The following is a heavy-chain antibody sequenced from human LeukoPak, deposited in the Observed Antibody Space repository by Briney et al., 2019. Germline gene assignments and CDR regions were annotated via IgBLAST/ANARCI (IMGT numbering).Heavy chain of an antibody. CDR3: AEGTTA. J-gene: IGHJ5*02. CDR2: INQDGSDK. V-gene: IGHV3-7*01. D-gene: IGHD2/OR15-2a*01. Sequence: GGSLRLSCAASGFTFTNHWMSWVRQAPGKGLEWVANINQDGSDKFYVDSVKGRFTISRDNAKNSLYLQMNSLRAEDTAVYYCAEGTTAWGQGTLVTVSS. CDR1: GFTFTNHW.